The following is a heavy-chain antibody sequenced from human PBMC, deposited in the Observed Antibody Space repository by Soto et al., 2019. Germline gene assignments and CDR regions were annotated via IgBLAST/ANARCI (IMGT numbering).Heavy chain of an antibody. CDR2: ISYDGSNK. Sequence: QVQLVESGGGVVQHGRSLRLSCAASGFTFSSYAMHWVRQAPGKGLEWVAVISYDGSNKYYADSVKGRFTISRDNSKNTLYLQMNSLRAEDTAVYYCASTIFDYWGQGTLVTVSS. CDR3: ASTIFDY. J-gene: IGHJ4*02. CDR1: GFTFSSYA. D-gene: IGHD1-1*01. V-gene: IGHV3-30-3*01.